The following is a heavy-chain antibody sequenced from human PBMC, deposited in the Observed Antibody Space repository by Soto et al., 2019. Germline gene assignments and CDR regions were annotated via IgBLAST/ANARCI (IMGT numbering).Heavy chain of an antibody. CDR3: AKRRGYNSLVYFDY. Sequence: GASVKVSCTASGYTFTIYDINWVRQATGQGLEWMGWMNPNSGNTGYAQKFQGRVTMTRNTSISTAYMELSSLRSEDTAVYYCAKRRGYNSLVYFDYWGQGTLVTVS. V-gene: IGHV1-8*01. CDR2: MNPNSGNT. D-gene: IGHD5-12*01. J-gene: IGHJ4*02. CDR1: GYTFTIYD.